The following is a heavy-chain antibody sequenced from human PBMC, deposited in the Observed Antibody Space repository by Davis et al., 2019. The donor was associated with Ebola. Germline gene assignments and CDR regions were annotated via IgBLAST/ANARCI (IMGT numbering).Heavy chain of an antibody. D-gene: IGHD1-26*01. Sequence: PGGSLRLSCAASGFTFSSYGMHWVRQAPGKGLEWVSYISSSSSTIYYADSVKGRFTISRDNAKNSLYLQMNSLRDEDTAVYYCARDQLGVPLWYYFDYWGQGTLVTVSS. V-gene: IGHV3-48*02. CDR2: ISSSSSTI. CDR1: GFTFSSYG. J-gene: IGHJ4*02. CDR3: ARDQLGVPLWYYFDY.